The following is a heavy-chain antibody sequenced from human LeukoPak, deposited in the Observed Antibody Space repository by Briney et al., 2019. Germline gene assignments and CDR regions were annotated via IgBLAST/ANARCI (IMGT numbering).Heavy chain of an antibody. D-gene: IGHD3-9*01. CDR2: FDPEDGET. V-gene: IGHV1-24*01. Sequence: ASVKVSCKVSGYTLTELSMHWVRQAPGKGLEWMGGFDPEDGETIYAQKFQGRVTMTEDTSTDTAYMELSSLRSEDTAVYYCATTLAKNYDILTGYFDYWGQGTLVTVSS. CDR3: ATTLAKNYDILTGYFDY. J-gene: IGHJ4*02. CDR1: GYTLTELS.